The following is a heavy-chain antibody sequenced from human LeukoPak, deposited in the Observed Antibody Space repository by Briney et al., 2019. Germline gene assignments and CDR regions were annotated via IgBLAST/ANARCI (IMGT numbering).Heavy chain of an antibody. Sequence: PSETLSLTCTVSGGSISSYYWSWIRQPPGKGLEWIGYIYYSGSTNYNPSLKSRVTISVDTSKNQFSLKLSSVTAADTAVYYCARDLGYHFDYWGQGTLVTVSS. D-gene: IGHD5-18*01. CDR2: IYYSGST. J-gene: IGHJ4*02. CDR1: GGSISSYY. V-gene: IGHV4-59*12. CDR3: ARDLGYHFDY.